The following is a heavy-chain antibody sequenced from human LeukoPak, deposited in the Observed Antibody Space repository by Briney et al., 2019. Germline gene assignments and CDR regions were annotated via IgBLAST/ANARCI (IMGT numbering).Heavy chain of an antibody. V-gene: IGHV4-34*01. Sequence: PSETLSLTCAVYGGSFSGYYWSWIRQPPGKGLEWIGEINHSGSTNYNPSLKSRVTISVDTSKNQFSLKLSSVTAADTAVYYCARGIKGRTIFGKYYYYYMDVWGKGTTVTVSS. CDR1: GGSFSGYY. J-gene: IGHJ6*03. CDR2: INHSGST. D-gene: IGHD3-3*01. CDR3: ARGIKGRTIFGKYYYYYMDV.